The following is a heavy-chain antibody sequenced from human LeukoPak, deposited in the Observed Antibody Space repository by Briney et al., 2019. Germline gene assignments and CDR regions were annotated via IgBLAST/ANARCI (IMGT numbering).Heavy chain of an antibody. J-gene: IGHJ3*02. CDR1: GFTFSSFS. V-gene: IGHV3-21*01. CDR2: TSSSSAHT. D-gene: IGHD1-26*01. Sequence: SGGSLRLSCAASGFTFSSFSMIWVRQAPGKGLEWVSSTSSSSAHTFYAESGKGRFTISRDNSKNTLYLQMNSLRAEDTAVYYCARDHSGSYEGFAFDIWGQGTMVTVSS. CDR3: ARDHSGSYEGFAFDI.